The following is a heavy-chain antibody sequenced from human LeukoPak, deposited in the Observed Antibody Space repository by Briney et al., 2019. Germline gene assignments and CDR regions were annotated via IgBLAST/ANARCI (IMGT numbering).Heavy chain of an antibody. CDR2: IYYGGST. V-gene: IGHV4-59*08. D-gene: IGHD3-10*01. CDR3: ARLPRLWFGESKGAFDI. CDR1: VGSISSYY. Sequence: PSETLSLTCIVSVGSISSYYRSWIRQPPGKGLEWIGYIYYGGSTNYNPSLKSRVTISVDTSKNQFSLKLSSVTAADTAVYYCARLPRLWFGESKGAFDIWGQGTMVTVSS. J-gene: IGHJ3*02.